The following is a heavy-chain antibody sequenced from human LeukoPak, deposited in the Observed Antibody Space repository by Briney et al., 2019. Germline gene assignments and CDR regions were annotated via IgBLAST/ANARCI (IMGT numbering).Heavy chain of an antibody. Sequence: ASVKVSCKASGYTFTSYGISWVRQAPGQGLEWMGWISAYNGNTNYAQKLQGRVTMTTDTSTSTAYMELRSLRAEDTAVYYCARDLNPRYCSSTSCYGNLDYWGQGTLVTVSS. CDR3: ARDLNPRYCSSTSCYGNLDY. CDR2: ISAYNGNT. CDR1: GYTFTSYG. J-gene: IGHJ4*02. D-gene: IGHD2-2*01. V-gene: IGHV1-18*01.